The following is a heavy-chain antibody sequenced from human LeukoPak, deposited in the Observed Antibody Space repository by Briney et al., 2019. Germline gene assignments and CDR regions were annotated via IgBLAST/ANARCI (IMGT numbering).Heavy chain of an antibody. Sequence: SETLSLTCTVSGGSISSYYWSWIRQPPGRGLEWIGYVSYTGSTNYSPSLKSRVTISIDTSKNQFSLKLNSVTAADTAVYYCARPLYTAAGYYDAFDIWGQGTMVTVSS. D-gene: IGHD6-13*01. CDR2: VSYTGST. CDR3: ARPLYTAAGYYDAFDI. V-gene: IGHV4-59*08. CDR1: GGSISSYY. J-gene: IGHJ3*02.